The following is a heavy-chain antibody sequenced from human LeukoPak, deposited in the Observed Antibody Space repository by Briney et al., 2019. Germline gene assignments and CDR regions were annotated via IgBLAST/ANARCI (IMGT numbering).Heavy chain of an antibody. CDR1: GGSISNTNW. J-gene: IGHJ4*02. Sequence: SETLSLTCGVSGGSISNTNWWSWVRQPPGQGLEWIGEISLTGLTHYNPSLESRVTVSLDNSKNHLSLNLTSVTAADTAVYYCSRENGASSPFGYWGQGTLVTVLS. CDR3: SRENGASSPFGY. D-gene: IGHD2-8*01. CDR2: ISLTGLT. V-gene: IGHV4-4*02.